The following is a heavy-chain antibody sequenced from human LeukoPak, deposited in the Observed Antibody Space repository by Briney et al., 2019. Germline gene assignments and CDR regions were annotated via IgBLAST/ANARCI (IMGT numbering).Heavy chain of an antibody. V-gene: IGHV1-2*02. Sequence: GASVKVSCKATGYTFTSYGISWVRQAPVQGLEWMGWLNPNRGGTNHAQMFQGRVTMTRDTSISTDNMELSRLRSDDTAVYYCARDLSDYVWGSYRRFDYWGQGTLVSVSS. J-gene: IGHJ4*02. CDR3: ARDLSDYVWGSYRRFDY. CDR2: LNPNRGGT. CDR1: GYTFTSYG. D-gene: IGHD3-16*02.